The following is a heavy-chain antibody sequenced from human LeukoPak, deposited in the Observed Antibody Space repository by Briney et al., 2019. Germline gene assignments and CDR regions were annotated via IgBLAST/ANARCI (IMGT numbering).Heavy chain of an antibody. CDR2: IYSGGTT. V-gene: IGHV3-53*01. CDR3: ARAVRGYYFDY. D-gene: IGHD3-22*01. CDR1: GFTFSSYG. Sequence: QPGGSLRLSCAASGFTFSSYGMSWVRQAPGKGLEWVSIIYSGGTTYYADSVKGRFTISRDNSKNTLYLQMNSLRAEDTAVYFCARAVRGYYFDYWGQGTLVTVSS. J-gene: IGHJ4*02.